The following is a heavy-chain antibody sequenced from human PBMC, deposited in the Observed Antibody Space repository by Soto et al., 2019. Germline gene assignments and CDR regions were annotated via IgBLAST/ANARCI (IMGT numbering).Heavy chain of an antibody. CDR1: GYTFTNYG. CDR3: ARSRAGGTWEQYPSFYFDY. V-gene: IGHV1-18*01. D-gene: IGHD1-26*01. J-gene: IGHJ4*02. Sequence: QVLLVQSGAEVKKPGASVKVACKASGYTFTNYGISWVRQPPGQGLEWLGWISTYNGDRDFAQKVQGRVTMTTDTSTNTAYKELRSLRSNDTAVYYCARSRAGGTWEQYPSFYFDYWGQGALVTVSS. CDR2: ISTYNGDR.